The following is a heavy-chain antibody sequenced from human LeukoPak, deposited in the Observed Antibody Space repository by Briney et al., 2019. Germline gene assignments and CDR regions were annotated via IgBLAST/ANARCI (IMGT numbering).Heavy chain of an antibody. V-gene: IGHV4-39*01. D-gene: IGHD3-22*01. J-gene: IGHJ4*02. CDR3: ASIPYYYDSSGYYYPGCFDY. CDR2: IYYSGST. Sequence: PSETLSLTCTVSGGSISNYYWGWIRQPPGKGLEWIGSIYYSGSTYYNPSLKSRVTISVDTSKNQFSLKLSSVTAADTAVYYCASIPYYYDSSGYYYPGCFDYWGQGTLVTVSS. CDR1: GGSISNYY.